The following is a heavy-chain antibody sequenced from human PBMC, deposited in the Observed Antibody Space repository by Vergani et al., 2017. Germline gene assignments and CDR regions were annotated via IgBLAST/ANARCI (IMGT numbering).Heavy chain of an antibody. D-gene: IGHD2-15*01. V-gene: IGHV4-30-4*08. J-gene: IGHJ5*02. CDR3: ARDHAERYCRGGSCYARQTNWFDP. Sequence: QVQLQESGPGLVKPSQTLSLTCTVSGGSISSGDYYWSWIRQPPGKGLEWIGYIYYSGSTYYNPSLKSRVTISVDTSKNQFSLKLSSVTAADTAVYYCARDHAERYCRGGSCYARQTNWFDPWGQGTLVTVSS. CDR2: IYYSGST. CDR1: GGSISSGDYY.